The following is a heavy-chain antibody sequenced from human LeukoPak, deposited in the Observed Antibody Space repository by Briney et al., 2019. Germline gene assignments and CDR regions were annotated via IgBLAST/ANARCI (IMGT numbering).Heavy chain of an antibody. Sequence: ASVKVSCKASGGTFSSYAISWVRQAPGQGLEWMGGIIPIFGTANYAQKFQGRVTITADESTSTAYMELSSLRSEDTAVYYCARGTTVTTNEVFDYYYYYMDVWGKGTTVTVSS. CDR1: GGTFSSYA. CDR2: IIPIFGTA. CDR3: ARGTTVTTNEVFDYYYYYMDV. V-gene: IGHV1-69*13. D-gene: IGHD4-17*01. J-gene: IGHJ6*03.